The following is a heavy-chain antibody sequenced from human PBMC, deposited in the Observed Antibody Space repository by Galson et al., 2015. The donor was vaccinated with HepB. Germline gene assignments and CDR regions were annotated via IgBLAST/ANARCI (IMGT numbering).Heavy chain of an antibody. CDR3: AISGYSDAFDI. Sequence: SLRLSCAASGFTFSSYAMHWVRQAPGKGLEWVAVISYDGSNKYYADSVKGRFTISRDNSKNTLYLQMNSLRAEDTAVYYCAISGYSDAFDIWGQGTMVTVSS. D-gene: IGHD3-22*01. J-gene: IGHJ3*02. V-gene: IGHV3-30*04. CDR2: ISYDGSNK. CDR1: GFTFSSYA.